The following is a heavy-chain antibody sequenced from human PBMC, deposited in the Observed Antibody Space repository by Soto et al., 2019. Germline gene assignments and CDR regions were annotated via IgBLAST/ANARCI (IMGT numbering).Heavy chain of an antibody. J-gene: IGHJ4*02. V-gene: IGHV3-73*01. D-gene: IGHD6-19*01. Sequence: GSLRLSCAACGLTLCGSAMHWVRQTSGKGLEWVGHIRSKTNSYATAYAESVKGRFTISRDDSMNTAYLQMNRLKTEDTAVYFCTRQTDAVQWLVVPTDYNFDSWGQGNLGTVSS. CDR2: IRSKTNSYAT. CDR3: TRQTDAVQWLVVPTDYNFDS. CDR1: GLTLCGSA.